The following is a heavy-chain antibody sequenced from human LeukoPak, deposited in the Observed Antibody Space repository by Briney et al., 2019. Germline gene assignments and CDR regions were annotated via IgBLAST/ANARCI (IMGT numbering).Heavy chain of an antibody. CDR1: GYTLTELS. D-gene: IGHD3-3*01. J-gene: IGHJ4*02. CDR2: FDPEDGET. CDR3: ASIRGYDFWSGYYANLDY. V-gene: IGHV1-24*01. Sequence: ASVKVSCKVSGYTLTELSMHWVRQAPGEGLEWMGGFDPEDGETIYAQKFQGRVTMTEDTSTDTAYMELSSLRSEDTAVYYCASIRGYDFWSGYYANLDYWGQGTLVTVSS.